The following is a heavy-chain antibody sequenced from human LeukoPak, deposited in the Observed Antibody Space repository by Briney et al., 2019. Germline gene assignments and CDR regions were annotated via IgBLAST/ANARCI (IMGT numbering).Heavy chain of an antibody. Sequence: ASVQVSCKASGYTFTRYGISWVRRAPGQGLEWMGWISGYNGNIKYAQKVQGRVTMTTDTSTSTAYMELRSLRSDDTAVYYCARDCSGGSCYDGVDYWGQGTLVTV. CDR3: ARDCSGGSCYDGVDY. D-gene: IGHD2-15*01. CDR1: GYTFTRYG. J-gene: IGHJ4*02. V-gene: IGHV1-18*01. CDR2: ISGYNGNI.